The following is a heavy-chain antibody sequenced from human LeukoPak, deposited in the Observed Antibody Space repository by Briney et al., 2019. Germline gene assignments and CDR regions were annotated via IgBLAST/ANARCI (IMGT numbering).Heavy chain of an antibody. V-gene: IGHV4-61*02. CDR2: VYTSGST. CDR1: GGSITSGNYY. Sequence: SETLSLTCTVSGGSITSGNYYWSWIRQPAGKGLEWIGRVYTSGSTNYNPSLKSRVNILIDTSKNQFSLSLNSVTAADTAVYYCARAPSYYHYMDVWGKGTTVIISS. J-gene: IGHJ6*03. CDR3: ARAPSYYHYMDV.